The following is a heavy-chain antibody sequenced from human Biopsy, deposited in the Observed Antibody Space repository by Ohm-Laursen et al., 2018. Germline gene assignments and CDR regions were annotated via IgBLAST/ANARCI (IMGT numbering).Heavy chain of an antibody. Sequence: PSQTLSLTCTVSDVSISTCYWSWIRQSPGRGLEWIAHIYYNGDTDYNPSLKGRVTISLDAPKNQFSLKMSAVTAADTAIYYCAREAIGVATTFDLWGQGTMVAVSS. CDR1: DVSISTCY. CDR2: IYYNGDT. D-gene: IGHD5-12*01. CDR3: AREAIGVATTFDL. V-gene: IGHV4-59*01. J-gene: IGHJ3*01.